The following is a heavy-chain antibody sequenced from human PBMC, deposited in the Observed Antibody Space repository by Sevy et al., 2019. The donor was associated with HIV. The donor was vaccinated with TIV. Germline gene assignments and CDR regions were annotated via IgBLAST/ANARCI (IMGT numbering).Heavy chain of an antibody. V-gene: IGHV4-59*01. D-gene: IGHD4-17*01. Sequence: SETLSLTCTVSGGSISSYYWSWIRQPPGKGLEWFGYIYYSGSTNYNPSLKSRVTISVDTSKNQFSLKLSSVTAADTAVYYCARVDYGDYAFDYWGQGTLVTVSS. CDR3: ARVDYGDYAFDY. CDR1: GGSISSYY. CDR2: IYYSGST. J-gene: IGHJ4*02.